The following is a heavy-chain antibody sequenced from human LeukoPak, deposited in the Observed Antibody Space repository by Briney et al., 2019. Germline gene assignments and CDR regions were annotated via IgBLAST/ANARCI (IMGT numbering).Heavy chain of an antibody. CDR1: RDTFTIYD. V-gene: IGHV1-8*01. CDR3: ARSNMGARRKYDY. J-gene: IGHJ4*02. CDR2: LNPNSGNT. D-gene: IGHD1-26*01. Sequence: ASVKVSCKASRDTFTIYDVNWVRQATGQGLEWMGWLNPNSGNTGYVQKFQGRVTMTMNTSISTAYMELTSLTSEDTAVYYCARSNMGARRKYDYWGQGTLVTVSS.